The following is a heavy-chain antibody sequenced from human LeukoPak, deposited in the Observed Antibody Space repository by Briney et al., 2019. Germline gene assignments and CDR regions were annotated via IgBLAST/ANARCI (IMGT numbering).Heavy chain of an antibody. CDR2: ITSGGDYI. CDR3: ARGHYDVLAASYKWTPDY. CDR1: GFTFNTFN. V-gene: IGHV3-21*01. J-gene: IGHJ4*02. Sequence: GGSLRLSCAASGFTFNTFNMNWVRQAPGKGPEWVSPITSGGDYIYYADSVKGRFTTSRDNAKNSLSLQLNSLRVEDTAVYYCARGHYDVLAASYKWTPDYWGQGTLVTVSS. D-gene: IGHD3-9*01.